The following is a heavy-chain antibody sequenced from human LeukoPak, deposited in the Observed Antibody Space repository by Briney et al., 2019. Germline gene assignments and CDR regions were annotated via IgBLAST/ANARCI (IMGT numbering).Heavy chain of an antibody. CDR1: GGSISSYY. D-gene: IGHD6-13*01. J-gene: IGHJ4*02. V-gene: IGHV4-59*08. CDR3: ARHSSSWYPDY. Sequence: PSETPSLTCTVSGGSISSYYWSWIRQPPGKGLEWIGYIYYSGSTNYNPSLKSRVTISVDTSKNQFSLKLSSVTAADTAVYFCARHSSSWYPDYWGQGTLVIVSS. CDR2: IYYSGST.